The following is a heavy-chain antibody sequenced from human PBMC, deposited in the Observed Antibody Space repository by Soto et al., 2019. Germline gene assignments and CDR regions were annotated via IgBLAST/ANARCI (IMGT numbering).Heavy chain of an antibody. CDR3: ATWLLREHAFDI. V-gene: IGHV3-53*01. CDR2: LYIADGT. CDR1: GFTVSGKKY. Sequence: DVQVVESGGGLIQPGGSLRLSCAASGFTVSGKKYITWVRQAPGQGLEWVSALYIADGTFYPDSVRGRFTVSIDSSKNTVYLQMNNLSPEDTAVYFCATWLLREHAFDIWGLGTMVTISS. J-gene: IGHJ3*02. D-gene: IGHD2-15*01.